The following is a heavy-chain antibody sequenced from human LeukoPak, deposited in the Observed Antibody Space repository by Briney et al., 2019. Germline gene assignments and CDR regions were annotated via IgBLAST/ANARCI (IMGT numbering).Heavy chain of an antibody. CDR1: GGSVSSGSYY. CDR2: IYYSGST. CDR3: ARLVYYCGMDV. Sequence: SETLSLTCTVSGGSVSSGSYYWSWIRQPPGKGLEWIGYIYYSGSTNYNPSLKSRVTISVDTSKNQFSLKLSSVTAADTAVYYCARLVYYCGMDVWGQGTTVTVSS. J-gene: IGHJ6*02. V-gene: IGHV4-61*01.